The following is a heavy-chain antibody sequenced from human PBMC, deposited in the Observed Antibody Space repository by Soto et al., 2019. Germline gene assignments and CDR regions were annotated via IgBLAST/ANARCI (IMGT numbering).Heavy chain of an antibody. CDR2: IYPSDSDV. D-gene: IGHD4-17*01. CDR1: GDSFSSYA. Sequence: PGESRKIQWVGCGDSFSSYAIVWLRQLPEKNLEWLGIIYPSDSDVRYSPSFQGQVTISADKSISTAYLQWTSLKDSDTAMYYCTRSTISFSSDYHYYYHIYVCGQRATVPVS. V-gene: IGHV5-51*01. CDR3: TRSTISFSSDYHYYYHIYV. J-gene: IGHJ6*03.